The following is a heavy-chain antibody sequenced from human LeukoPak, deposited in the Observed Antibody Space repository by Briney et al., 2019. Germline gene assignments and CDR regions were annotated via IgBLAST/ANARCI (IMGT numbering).Heavy chain of an antibody. CDR1: GFTFSSYG. D-gene: IGHD3-16*02. CDR2: INNSGSTI. V-gene: IGHV3-48*03. J-gene: IGHJ4*02. CDR3: ARDGYDYVWGSYRYPLEY. Sequence: PGGSLRLSCAASGFTFSSYGMNWVRQAPGKGLEWVSYINNSGSTIYYADSVKGRFTISRDNAKNSLYLQMNSLRAEDTAVYYCARDGYDYVWGSYRYPLEYWGQGTLVTVSS.